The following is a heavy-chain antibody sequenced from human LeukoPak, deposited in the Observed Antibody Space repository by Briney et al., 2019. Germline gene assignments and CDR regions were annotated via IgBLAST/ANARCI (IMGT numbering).Heavy chain of an antibody. V-gene: IGHV3-74*03. CDR1: GFTFSNYW. Sequence: PGGSLRLSCAASGFTFSNYWMHWVRQAPGKGPVWVSRINPDGRTITYADSVVGRITISRDNAKNTLYLQMNSLRAEDTAVYYCARDRQLLYGTFDPWGQGTLVTVSS. J-gene: IGHJ5*02. CDR3: ARDRQLLYGTFDP. D-gene: IGHD2-2*02. CDR2: INPDGRTI.